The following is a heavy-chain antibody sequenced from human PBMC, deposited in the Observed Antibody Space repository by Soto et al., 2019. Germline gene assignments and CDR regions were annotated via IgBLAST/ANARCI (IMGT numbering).Heavy chain of an antibody. CDR3: ARDEWFGEFSYYYYYGMDV. Sequence: GGSLRLSCAASGFTFSSYSMNWVRQAPGKGLEWVSYISSSSSTIYYADSVKGRFTISRDNAKNSLYLQMNSLRDEDTAVYYCARDEWFGEFSYYYYYGMDVWGQGTTVTV. D-gene: IGHD3-10*01. CDR1: GFTFSSYS. CDR2: ISSSSSTI. J-gene: IGHJ6*02. V-gene: IGHV3-48*02.